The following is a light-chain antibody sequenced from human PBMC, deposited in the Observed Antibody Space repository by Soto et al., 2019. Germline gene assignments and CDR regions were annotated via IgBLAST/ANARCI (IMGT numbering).Light chain of an antibody. J-gene: IGKJ2*01. CDR1: QSVSSSY. CDR2: GAS. Sequence: EIVLTQSPGTLSLSPGERATLSCRASQSVSSSYLAWYQQKPGQAPRLLIYGASSRATGIPDRFSGSGSGTDFTLTISRLEPEYFAVYYCQQYGSSPMYTFGQGTKLEI. V-gene: IGKV3-20*01. CDR3: QQYGSSPMYT.